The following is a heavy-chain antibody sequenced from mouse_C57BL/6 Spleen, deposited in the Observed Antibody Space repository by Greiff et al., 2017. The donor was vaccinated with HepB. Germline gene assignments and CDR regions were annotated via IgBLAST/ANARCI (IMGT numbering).Heavy chain of an antibody. V-gene: IGHV1-81*01. J-gene: IGHJ4*01. CDR1: GYTFTSYG. CDR2: IYPRSGNT. Sequence: QVQLKQSGAELARPGASVKLSCKASGYTFTSYGISWVKQRTGQGLEWIGEIYPRSGNTYYNEKFKGKAKLTADKSSSTAYMELRSLTSEDSAVYFGARGWACGDAYPAYYAMDYWGQGTSVTVSS. D-gene: IGHD2-3*01. CDR3: ARGWACGDAYPAYYAMDY.